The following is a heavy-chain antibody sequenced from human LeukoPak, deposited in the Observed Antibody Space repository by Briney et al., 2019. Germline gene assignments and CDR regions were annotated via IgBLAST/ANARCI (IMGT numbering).Heavy chain of an antibody. CDR3: ARVITVYNVYEEVAEYFQH. D-gene: IGHD5/OR15-5a*01. Sequence: PGGSLRLSCAASGFTFSSYWMSWVRQAPGKGLEWVANVKQDGSEKYYVDSVRGRFSISRDNSKNSLYLQMNSLSVDDTAVYYCARVITVYNVYEEVAEYFQHWGQGTLVTVSS. CDR1: GFTFSSYW. J-gene: IGHJ1*01. V-gene: IGHV3-7*01. CDR2: VKQDGSEK.